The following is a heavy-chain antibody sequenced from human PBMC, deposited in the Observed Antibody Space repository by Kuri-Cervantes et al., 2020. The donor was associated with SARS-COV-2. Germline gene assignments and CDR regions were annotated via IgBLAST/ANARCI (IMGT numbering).Heavy chain of an antibody. CDR2: ISGSGGST. D-gene: IGHD6-6*01. CDR1: GFTFSSYG. J-gene: IGHJ4*02. V-gene: IGHV3-23*01. Sequence: LSLTCAASGFTFSSYGMHWVRQAPGKGLEWVSDISGSGGSTYYADSVKGRFTISRDNSKNTLYLQMNSLRAEDTAVYYCAGVGRSSSYSLAARDYWGQGTLVTVSS. CDR3: AGVGRSSSYSLAARDY.